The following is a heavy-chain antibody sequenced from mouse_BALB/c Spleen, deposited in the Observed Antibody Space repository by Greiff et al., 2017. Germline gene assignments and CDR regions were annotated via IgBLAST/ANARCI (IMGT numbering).Heavy chain of an antibody. V-gene: IGHV1-14*01. Sequence: EVQLQQSGPELVKPGASVKMSCKASGYTFTSYVMHWVKQKPGQGLEWIGYINPYNDGTKYNEKFKGKATLTSDKSSSTAYMELSSLTSEDSAVYYCARIYYGSSWDYAMDYWGQGTSVTVSS. CDR3: ARIYYGSSWDYAMDY. J-gene: IGHJ4*01. CDR1: GYTFTSYV. CDR2: INPYNDGT. D-gene: IGHD1-1*01.